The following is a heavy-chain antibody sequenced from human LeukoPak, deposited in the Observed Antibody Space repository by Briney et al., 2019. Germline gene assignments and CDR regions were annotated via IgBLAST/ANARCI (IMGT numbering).Heavy chain of an antibody. CDR1: GGSFSGYY. J-gene: IGHJ4*02. V-gene: IGHV4-34*01. CDR3: ARVPWVFGWFDY. CDR2: INHSGST. D-gene: IGHD3-3*01. Sequence: SDTLSLTCAVYGGSFSGYYWSWIRQPPGKGLEWIGEINHSGSTNYNPSLKSRVTISVDTSKNQFSLKLSSVTASDTAVYYCARVPWVFGWFDYWGQGTLVTVSS.